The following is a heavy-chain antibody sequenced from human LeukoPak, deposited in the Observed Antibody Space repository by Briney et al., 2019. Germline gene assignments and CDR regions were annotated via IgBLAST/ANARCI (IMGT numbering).Heavy chain of an antibody. CDR2: IHNSGST. J-gene: IGHJ4*02. D-gene: IGHD3-22*01. V-gene: IGHV4-59*01. CDR3: VREGYDSSGYYLDS. Sequence: SETLSLTCTVSGGSISGYYWSWFRQPPGKGLEWFGWIHNSGSTENNPSLKSRVTMSVDMSKNQISLRLYSVTAADTAVYYCVREGYDSSGYYLDSWGQGTLVTVSS. CDR1: GGSISGYY.